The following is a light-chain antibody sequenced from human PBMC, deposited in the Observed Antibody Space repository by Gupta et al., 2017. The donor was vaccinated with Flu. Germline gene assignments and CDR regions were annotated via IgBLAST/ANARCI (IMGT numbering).Light chain of an antibody. V-gene: IGKV1-39*01. CDR1: ETIRNY. CDR3: QQSFSTPYT. Sequence: GDTVILTCRASETIRNYVNWYQQKPGKAPKLLVYSASRLQSGVPSRFTGSGSVTDFSLTISSLQPEDFATFSCQQSFSTPYTFGQGTKVDIK. CDR2: SAS. J-gene: IGKJ2*01.